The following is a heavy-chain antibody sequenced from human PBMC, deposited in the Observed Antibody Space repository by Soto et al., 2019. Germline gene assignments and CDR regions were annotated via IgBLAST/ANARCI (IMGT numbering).Heavy chain of an antibody. V-gene: IGHV3-30*18. CDR2: ISSDGNTK. Sequence: PGGALRLSCVASGFTFSTYGIHWVRQAPGKGLEWVAVISSDGNTKYYLDSVKGRFAFSRDNFKNTLYMQMDSLRPEHTAVCQFSKEVAVAGDVDYWGHGTLVTVSS. D-gene: IGHD6-19*01. J-gene: IGHJ4*01. CDR3: SKEVAVAGDVDY. CDR1: GFTFSTYG.